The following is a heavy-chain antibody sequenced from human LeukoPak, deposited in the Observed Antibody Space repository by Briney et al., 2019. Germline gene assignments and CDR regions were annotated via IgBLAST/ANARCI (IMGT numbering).Heavy chain of an antibody. J-gene: IGHJ5*02. CDR3: AKDGEKFGEVLFDWFDP. Sequence: GGSLRLSCAASGFTFSSYGMNWVRQAPGKGLEWVAAISYDGSNKYYADSVKGRFTISRDNSKNTLYLQMNSLRAEDTTVYYCAKDGEKFGEVLFDWFDPWGQGTLVTVSS. CDR2: ISYDGSNK. D-gene: IGHD3-16*01. CDR1: GFTFSSYG. V-gene: IGHV3-30*18.